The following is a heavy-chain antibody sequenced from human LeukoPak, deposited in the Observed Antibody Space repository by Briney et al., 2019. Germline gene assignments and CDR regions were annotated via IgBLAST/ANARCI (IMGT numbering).Heavy chain of an antibody. CDR3: ARADGSGSYYRFDY. D-gene: IGHD3-10*01. J-gene: IGHJ4*02. CDR2: ISSSSSYI. CDR1: GFTFSSYS. Sequence: GGSLRLSCAASGFTFSSYSMNWVRQAPGKGLEWVSSISSSSSYIYYADSVKGRFTISRDNAKNSLYLQMNSLRAEDTAVYYCARADGSGSYYRFDYWGQGTLVTVSS. V-gene: IGHV3-21*01.